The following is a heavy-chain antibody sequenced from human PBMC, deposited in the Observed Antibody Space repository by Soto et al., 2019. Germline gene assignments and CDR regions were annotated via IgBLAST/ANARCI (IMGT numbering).Heavy chain of an antibody. Sequence: QVQLVESGGGVVQPGRSLRLSCAASGFTFSSYAMHWVRQAPGKGLEWVAVISYDGSNKYYADSVKGRFTISRDNSKNTLYLQMNSLRAEDTAVYYCARDAWQWGRLWYFDYWGQGTLVTVSS. D-gene: IGHD6-19*01. J-gene: IGHJ4*02. V-gene: IGHV3-30-3*01. CDR2: ISYDGSNK. CDR1: GFTFSSYA. CDR3: ARDAWQWGRLWYFDY.